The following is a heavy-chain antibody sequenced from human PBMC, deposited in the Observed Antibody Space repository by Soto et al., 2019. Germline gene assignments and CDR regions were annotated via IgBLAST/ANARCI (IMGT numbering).Heavy chain of an antibody. CDR2: INSDGSST. V-gene: IGHV3-74*01. J-gene: IGHJ5*02. CDR3: ARLRYHDIVVVVAANWFDP. CDR1: GFTFSSYW. Sequence: QLGGSLRLSCAASGFTFSSYWMHWVRQAPGKGLVWVSRINSDGSSTSYADSVKGRFPIPRDNAKNTLYLQMNSLRAEDTAVYYCARLRYHDIVVVVAANWFDPWGQGTLVTVSS. D-gene: IGHD2-15*01.